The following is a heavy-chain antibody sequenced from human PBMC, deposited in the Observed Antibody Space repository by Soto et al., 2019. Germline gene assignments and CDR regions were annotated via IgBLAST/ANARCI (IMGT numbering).Heavy chain of an antibody. J-gene: IGHJ4*02. CDR2: ISYDGSNK. CDR3: ARTLVAAAGIFDY. Sequence: QVQLVESGGGVVQPGRSLRLSCAASGFTFSSYAMHWVHQAPGKGLEWVAVISYDGSNKYYADSVKGRFTISRDNSKNTLYLQMNSLRAEDTAVYYCARTLVAAAGIFDYCGQGTLVTVSS. CDR1: GFTFSSYA. D-gene: IGHD6-13*01. V-gene: IGHV3-30-3*01.